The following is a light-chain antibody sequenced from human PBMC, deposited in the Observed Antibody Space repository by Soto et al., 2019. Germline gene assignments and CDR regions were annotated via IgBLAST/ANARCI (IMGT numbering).Light chain of an antibody. V-gene: IGLV2-8*01. Sequence: QSVLTQPASVSGSPGQSITISCTGTSSDVGGYNYVSWYQQHPGKAPKLMIYEVTKRPSGVPDRFSGSKSGNTASLTVSGLQAEDEADYYCSSYAGSKNLVFGGGTKVTVL. J-gene: IGLJ2*01. CDR2: EVT. CDR3: SSYAGSKNLV. CDR1: SSDVGGYNY.